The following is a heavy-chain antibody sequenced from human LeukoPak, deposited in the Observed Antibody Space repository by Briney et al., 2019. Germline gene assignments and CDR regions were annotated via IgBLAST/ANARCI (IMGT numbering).Heavy chain of an antibody. CDR1: GGSISSYY. Sequence: SETLSLTCTVSGGSISSYYWSWIRQPPGKGLEWIGYIYYSRSTNYNPSLKSRVNISVDTSKNQFSLKLSSVTAADTAVYYCARNIRGYSYGSFDYWGQGTLVTVSS. CDR2: IYYSRST. J-gene: IGHJ4*02. CDR3: ARNIRGYSYGSFDY. V-gene: IGHV4-59*08. D-gene: IGHD5-18*01.